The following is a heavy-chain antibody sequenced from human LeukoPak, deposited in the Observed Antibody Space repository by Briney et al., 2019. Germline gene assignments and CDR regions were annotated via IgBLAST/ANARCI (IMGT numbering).Heavy chain of an antibody. J-gene: IGHJ6*02. CDR2: INPNSGGT. CDR1: GYAFTGYY. CDR3: ARSITIFGVVIISDYYGMDV. Sequence: ASVKVSCKASGYAFTGYYMHWVRQAPGQGLEWMGWINPNSGGTNYAQKFQGWVTMTRDTSISTAYMELSRLRSDDTAVYYCARSITIFGVVIISDYYGMDVWGQGTTVTVSS. D-gene: IGHD3-3*01. V-gene: IGHV1-2*04.